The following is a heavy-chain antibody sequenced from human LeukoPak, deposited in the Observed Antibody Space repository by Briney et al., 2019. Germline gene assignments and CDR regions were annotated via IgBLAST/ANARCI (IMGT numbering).Heavy chain of an antibody. Sequence: PGGSLRLSCAASGFTFSDYYMSWIRQAPGKGLEWVSYISSSGSTIYYADSVKGRFTISRDNAKNSPYLQMNSLRAEDTAVYYCARDYCSGGSCYSPDGYFDYWGQGTLVTVSS. J-gene: IGHJ4*02. D-gene: IGHD2-15*01. CDR2: ISSSGSTI. CDR3: ARDYCSGGSCYSPDGYFDY. V-gene: IGHV3-11*01. CDR1: GFTFSDYY.